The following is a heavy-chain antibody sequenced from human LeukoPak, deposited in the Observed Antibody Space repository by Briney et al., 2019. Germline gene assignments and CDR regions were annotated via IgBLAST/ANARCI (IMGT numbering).Heavy chain of an antibody. CDR1: GGSISGYI. CDR2: IYDNGNT. CDR3: VRLSVISPHRYFDL. Sequence: SETLSLTCTVSGGSISGYIWSWIRQPPGKGPEWIAYIYDNGNTNYNPSLKSRVTIALDTSKTQFSLRLNSVTAADTAVYYCVRLSVISPHRYFDLWAVAPWSLSPQ. V-gene: IGHV4-59*08. J-gene: IGHJ2*01. D-gene: IGHD4-23*01.